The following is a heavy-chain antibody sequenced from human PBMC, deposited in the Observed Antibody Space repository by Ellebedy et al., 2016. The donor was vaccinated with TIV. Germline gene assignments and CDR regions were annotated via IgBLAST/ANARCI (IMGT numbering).Heavy chain of an antibody. CDR2: ISSSSTYI. CDR1: GFSFSGYA. CDR3: ARDASNRGDLDY. D-gene: IGHD3-16*01. J-gene: IGHJ4*02. V-gene: IGHV3-21*01. Sequence: PGGSLRLSCAASGFSFSGYAMSWVRQAPGKGLEWVSSISSSSTYIYYADSVKGRFTISRDNAKNSMYLQVNSLEAEDTAVYYCARDASNRGDLDYWGQGTLVTVSS.